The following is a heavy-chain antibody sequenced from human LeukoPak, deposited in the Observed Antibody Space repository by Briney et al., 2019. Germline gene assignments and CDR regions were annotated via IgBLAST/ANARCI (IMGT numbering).Heavy chain of an antibody. CDR1: GFTFYDYV. V-gene: IGHV3-20*04. CDR2: ISWNGAYT. J-gene: IGHJ4*02. Sequence: GGSLRLSCAASGFTFYDYVMVWVRQTPGKGLEWVSGISWNGAYTGYADSVKGRFTTSRDNAKNSLYLQMDTLTPEDTALYYCARGAVAGSDSWGQGTLVTVSS. CDR3: ARGAVAGSDS. D-gene: IGHD6-19*01.